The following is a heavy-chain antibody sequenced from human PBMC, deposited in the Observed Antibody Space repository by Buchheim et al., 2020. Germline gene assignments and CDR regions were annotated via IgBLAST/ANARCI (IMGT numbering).Heavy chain of an antibody. CDR2: ITWNSGGT. J-gene: IGHJ4*02. V-gene: IGHV3-20*04. CDR3: ARDGRGLDY. CDR1: GFSFDDYG. D-gene: IGHD2-15*01. Sequence: EVQLVESGGGVVRPGASLTLSCVGSGFSFDDYGMAWVRQAPGKGLEWVSVITWNSGGTGYGDAVKGRFTIPRDNAKNTLLLHMNSLRVEDTAVYYCARDGRGLDYWGQGTL.